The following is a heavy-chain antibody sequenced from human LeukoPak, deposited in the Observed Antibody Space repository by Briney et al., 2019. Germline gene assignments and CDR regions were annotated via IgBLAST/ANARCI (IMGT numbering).Heavy chain of an antibody. J-gene: IGHJ4*02. D-gene: IGHD6-6*01. V-gene: IGHV1-69*13. Sequence: GASVKVSCKASGGTFSSYAISWVRQAPGQGLEWMGGIIPIFGTANYAQKFQGRVTITADESTSTAYMELSSLRSEDTAVYYCARARGRYSSSPNFDYWGQGTLVTVSS. CDR3: ARARGRYSSSPNFDY. CDR1: GGTFSSYA. CDR2: IIPIFGTA.